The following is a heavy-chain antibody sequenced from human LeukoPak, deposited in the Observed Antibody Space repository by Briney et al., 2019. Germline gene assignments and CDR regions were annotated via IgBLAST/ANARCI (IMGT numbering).Heavy chain of an antibody. CDR3: AREGCSSTSCYLTDAFGI. V-gene: IGHV4-59*01. D-gene: IGHD2-2*01. CDR2: IYYSGST. J-gene: IGHJ3*02. CDR1: GGSISSYY. Sequence: PSETLSLTCTVSGGSISSYYWSWIRQPPGKGLEWIGYIYYSGSTNYNPSLKSRVTISVDTSKNQFSLKLSSVTAADTAVYYCAREGCSSTSCYLTDAFGIWGQGTMVTVSS.